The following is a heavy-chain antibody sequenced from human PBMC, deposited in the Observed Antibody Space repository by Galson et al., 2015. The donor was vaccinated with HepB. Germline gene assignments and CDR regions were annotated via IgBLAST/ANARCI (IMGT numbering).Heavy chain of an antibody. V-gene: IGHV1-69*04. CDR2: IIPILGIA. J-gene: IGHJ4*02. D-gene: IGHD2-15*01. CDR3: ELTSYCSGGSCYVLGDY. CDR1: GGTFSSYA. Sequence: SVKVSCKASGGTFSSYAISWVRQAPGQGLEWMGRIIPILGIANYAQKFQGRVTITADKSTSTAYMELSSLRSEDTAVYYCELTSYCSGGSCYVLGDYWGQGTLVTVSS.